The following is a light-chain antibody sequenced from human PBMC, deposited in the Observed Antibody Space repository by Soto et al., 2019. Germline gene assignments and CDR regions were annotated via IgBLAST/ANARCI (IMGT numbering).Light chain of an antibody. Sequence: SYELTQPPSVSVAPGQTARIPGGGNDIGSKSVHWYQQRPGQAPVLVVYDDSDRPSGIPERFSGSNSGNTATLTISRVEAGDEADYFCQVWNGSNDLRVFGGGTKLTVL. V-gene: IGLV3-21*02. CDR1: DIGSKS. J-gene: IGLJ3*02. CDR3: QVWNGSNDLRV. CDR2: DDS.